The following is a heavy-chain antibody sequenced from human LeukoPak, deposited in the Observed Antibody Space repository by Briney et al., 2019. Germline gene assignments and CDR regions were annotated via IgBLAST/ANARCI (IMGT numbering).Heavy chain of an antibody. CDR1: GGSISNYY. D-gene: IGHD3-22*01. CDR2: IYYSGST. J-gene: IGHJ4*02. V-gene: IGHV4-59*12. Sequence: SETLSLTCTVSGGSISNYYWSWIRQPPGKGLEWIGYIYYSGSTNYNPSLKSRVTISVDTSKNQFSLKLRSVTAADTAVYYCARDPANYYDSSGYLPYWGQGTLVTVSS. CDR3: ARDPANYYDSSGYLPY.